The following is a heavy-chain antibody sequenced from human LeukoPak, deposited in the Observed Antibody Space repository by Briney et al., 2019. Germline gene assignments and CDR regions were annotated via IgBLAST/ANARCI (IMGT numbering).Heavy chain of an antibody. CDR3: ARDPTVTNFHDAFDI. CDR1: GFTFSSYW. V-gene: IGHV3-7*05. J-gene: IGHJ3*02. D-gene: IGHD4-17*01. Sequence: PGGFLGLSCAASGFTFSSYWMSWVRQAPGKGLEWVATIKQDGSQKEYVDSVKGRFTISRDNAKNSLYLQMNSLRAEDTAVYYCARDPTVTNFHDAFDIWGQGTMVTVSS. CDR2: IKQDGSQK.